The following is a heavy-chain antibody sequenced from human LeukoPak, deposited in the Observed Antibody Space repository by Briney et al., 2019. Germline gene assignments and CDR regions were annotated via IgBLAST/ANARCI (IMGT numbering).Heavy chain of an antibody. CDR3: ARDSGDYGDPLPDY. Sequence: KPGGSLRLSCAASGFTFSDYYMNWIRQAPGKGLEWVSSISSRSSYTDYADSVKGRFTISRDNAKNSLYLQMNSLRAEDTAVYYCARDSGDYGDPLPDYWGQGTLVTVSS. CDR2: ISSRSSYT. V-gene: IGHV3-11*05. J-gene: IGHJ4*02. D-gene: IGHD4-17*01. CDR1: GFTFSDYY.